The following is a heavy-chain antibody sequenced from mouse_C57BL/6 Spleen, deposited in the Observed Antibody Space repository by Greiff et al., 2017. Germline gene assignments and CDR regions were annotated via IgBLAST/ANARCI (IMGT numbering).Heavy chain of an antibody. CDR3: ARKCKLNYGSSPDY. J-gene: IGHJ2*01. Sequence: QVQLQQSGAELVRPGTSVKVSCKASGYAFTNYLIEWVKQRPGQGLEWIGVINPGSGGTNYNEKFKGKATLTADKSSSTAYMQLSSLTSEDSAVYFCARKCKLNYGSSPDYWGQGTTLTVSS. D-gene: IGHD1-1*01. CDR2: INPGSGGT. CDR1: GYAFTNYL. V-gene: IGHV1-54*01.